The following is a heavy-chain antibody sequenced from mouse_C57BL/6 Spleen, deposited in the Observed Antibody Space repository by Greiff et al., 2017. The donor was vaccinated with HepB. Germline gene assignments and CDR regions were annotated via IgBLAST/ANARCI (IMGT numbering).Heavy chain of an antibody. J-gene: IGHJ4*01. CDR1: GYAFSSYW. CDR3: ARREGYYSNRGAMDY. CDR2: IYPGDGDT. D-gene: IGHD2-5*01. Sequence: VQLQQSGAELVKPGASVKISCKASGYAFSSYWMNWVKQRPGKGLEWIGQIYPGDGDTNYNGKFKGKATLTADKSSSTAYMQLSSLTSEDSAVYFCARREGYYSNRGAMDYWGQGTSVTVSS. V-gene: IGHV1-80*01.